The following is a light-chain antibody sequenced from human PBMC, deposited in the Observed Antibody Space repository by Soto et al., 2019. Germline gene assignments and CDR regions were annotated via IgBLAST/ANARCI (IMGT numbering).Light chain of an antibody. V-gene: IGLV2-23*02. CDR1: SSDVGSYNL. CDR3: CSYAGSSWV. CDR2: EVS. Sequence: QSVLTQPASVSGSPGQSITISCTGTSSDVGSYNLVSRYQQHPGKAPKLMIYEVSKRPSGVSNRFSGSKSGNTASLTISGLQAEDEADYYCCSYAGSSWVFGGGTKLTVL. J-gene: IGLJ3*02.